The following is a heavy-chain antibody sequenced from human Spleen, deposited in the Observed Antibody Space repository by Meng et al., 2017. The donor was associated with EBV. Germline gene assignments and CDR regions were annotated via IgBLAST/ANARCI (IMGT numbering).Heavy chain of an antibody. V-gene: IGHV4-61*01. J-gene: IGHJ5*02. CDR2: ISYSGST. D-gene: IGHD4-17*01. CDR1: GGSVSSGSYY. Sequence: QVQLEESGPGLVNPLETLPLTCTVSGGSVSSGSYYWGWIRQPPGKGLEWIGYISYSGSTNYNPSLKSRVTISVDTSKNQFSLKLSSVTAADTAVYYCARDNGDYVSDPWGQGTLVTVSS. CDR3: ARDNGDYVSDP.